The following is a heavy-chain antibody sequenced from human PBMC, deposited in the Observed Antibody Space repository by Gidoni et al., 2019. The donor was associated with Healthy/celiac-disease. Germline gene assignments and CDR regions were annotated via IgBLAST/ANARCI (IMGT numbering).Heavy chain of an antibody. CDR2: IFSNDEK. V-gene: IGHV2-26*01. Sequence: QVTLKESGPVLVKPTETLTLTCTVSGFSLSNARMGVSWIRQPPGKALEWLAHIFSNDEKSYSTSLKSRLTISKDTSKSQVVLTMTNMDPVDTATYYCARIVRHYDYIWGSYRLYYFDYWGQGTLVTVSS. J-gene: IGHJ4*02. CDR3: ARIVRHYDYIWGSYRLYYFDY. D-gene: IGHD3-16*02. CDR1: GFSLSNARMG.